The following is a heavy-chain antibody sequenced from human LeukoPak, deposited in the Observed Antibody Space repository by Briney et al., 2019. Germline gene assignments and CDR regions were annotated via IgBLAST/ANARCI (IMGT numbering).Heavy chain of an antibody. D-gene: IGHD3-9*01. CDR1: GFTFSSYG. J-gene: IGHJ3*02. CDR2: ISGSGGST. V-gene: IGHV3-23*01. Sequence: PGGSLRPSCAASGFTFSSYGMSWVRQAPGKGLEWVSAISGSGGSTYYADSVKGRFTISRDNSKNTLYLPMTSLRAEDTAVYYCARDRNDILTGYTAFDIWGQGTMVTVSS. CDR3: ARDRNDILTGYTAFDI.